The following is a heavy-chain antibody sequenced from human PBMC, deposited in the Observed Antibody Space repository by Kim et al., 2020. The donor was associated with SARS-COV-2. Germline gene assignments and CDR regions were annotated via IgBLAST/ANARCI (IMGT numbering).Heavy chain of an antibody. J-gene: IGHJ4*02. V-gene: IGHV3-9*01. Sequence: ADSVKGRFTISRDNAKNSLYLQMNSLRAEDTALYYCAKAGYSYATYYFDYWGQGTLVTVSS. D-gene: IGHD5-18*01. CDR3: AKAGYSYATYYFDY.